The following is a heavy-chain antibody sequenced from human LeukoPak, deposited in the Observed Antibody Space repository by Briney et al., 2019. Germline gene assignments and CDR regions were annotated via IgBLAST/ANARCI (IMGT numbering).Heavy chain of an antibody. V-gene: IGHV4-31*03. CDR2: IYYSGST. D-gene: IGHD3-22*01. CDR3: ARLFYYYDSSGYYSNDAFDI. J-gene: IGHJ3*02. CDR1: GGSISSGGYY. Sequence: PSETLSLTCTVSGGSISSGGYYWSWIRQHPGKGLEWIGYIYYSGSTYYNPSLKSRVTTSVDTSKNQFSLKLSSVTAADTAVYYCARLFYYYDSSGYYSNDAFDIWGQGTMVTVSS.